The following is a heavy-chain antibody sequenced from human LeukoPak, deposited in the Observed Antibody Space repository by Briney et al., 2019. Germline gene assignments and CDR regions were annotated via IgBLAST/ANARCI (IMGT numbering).Heavy chain of an antibody. D-gene: IGHD2-2*01. CDR2: IIPIFGTA. J-gene: IGHJ6*03. Sequence: SVKVSCKASGGTFSSYAISWVRQAPGQGLEWMGGIIPIFGTANYAQKFQGRVTITADKSTSTAYMELSSLRSEDTAVYYCARRGCSSTSCSYYYYYMDVWGKGTTVTVSS. CDR3: ARRGCSSTSCSYYYYYMDV. CDR1: GGTFSSYA. V-gene: IGHV1-69*06.